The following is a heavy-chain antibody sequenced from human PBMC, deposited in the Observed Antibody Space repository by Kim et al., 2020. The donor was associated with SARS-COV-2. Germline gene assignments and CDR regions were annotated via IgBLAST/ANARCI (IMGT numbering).Heavy chain of an antibody. CDR2: IYYSGST. D-gene: IGHD3-22*01. J-gene: IGHJ4*02. Sequence: SETLSLTCTVSGGSISSYYWSWIRQPPGKGLEWIGYIYYSGSTNYNPSRKSRVTISVDTSKNQFSLKLSSVTAADTAVYYCALGGYYDSIGYLTPSDYWGQGTLVTVSS. CDR3: ALGGYYDSIGYLTPSDY. V-gene: IGHV4-59*01. CDR1: GGSISSYY.